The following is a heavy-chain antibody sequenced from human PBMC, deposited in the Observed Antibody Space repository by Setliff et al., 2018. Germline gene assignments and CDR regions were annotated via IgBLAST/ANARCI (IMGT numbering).Heavy chain of an antibody. CDR1: SGSFSGYY. Sequence: PSETLSLTCAVYSGSFSGYYWSWIRQAPGKGLEWVANIKEDGSETYYGGSVKGRFTISRDNAKNSLYLQMNSLRVEDTAVYYCVNSYRGYDDYPDYWGQGTLVTVSS. V-gene: IGHV3-7*03. J-gene: IGHJ4*02. CDR2: IKEDGSET. CDR3: VNSYRGYDDYPDY. D-gene: IGHD3-16*02.